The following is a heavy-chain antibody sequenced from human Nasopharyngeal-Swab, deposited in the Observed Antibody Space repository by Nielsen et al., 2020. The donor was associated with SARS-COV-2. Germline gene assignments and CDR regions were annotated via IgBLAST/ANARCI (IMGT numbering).Heavy chain of an antibody. CDR1: GFSFSSHW. CDR3: ARALFGVVIIPPHYGMDV. V-gene: IGHV3-7*01. Sequence: GESLKISCAASGFSFSSHWMTWVRQAPGKGLEWVASLNQDGSETYYVDSVKGRFTISRDNAKNSLYLQMNSLRAEDTAVYYCARALFGVVIIPPHYGMDVWGQGTTVTVSS. J-gene: IGHJ6*02. CDR2: LNQDGSET. D-gene: IGHD3-3*01.